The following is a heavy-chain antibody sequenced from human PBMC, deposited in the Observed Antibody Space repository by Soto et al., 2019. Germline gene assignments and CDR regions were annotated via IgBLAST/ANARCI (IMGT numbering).Heavy chain of an antibody. J-gene: IGHJ5*02. CDR1: GGSISSGGYY. CDR2: IYYSGST. Sequence: QVQLQESGPGLVKPSQTLSLTCTVSGGSISSGGYYWSWIRQHPGKGLEWIGYIYYSGSTYYNPSLKRRVTISVDTSKNQFSLKLRSVTAADTAVYYCARLRKSYKANWFDPWGQGTLVTVSS. V-gene: IGHV4-31*03. D-gene: IGHD1-26*01. CDR3: ARLRKSYKANWFDP.